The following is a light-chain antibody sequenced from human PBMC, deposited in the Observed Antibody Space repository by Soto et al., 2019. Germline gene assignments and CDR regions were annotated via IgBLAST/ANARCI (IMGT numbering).Light chain of an antibody. V-gene: IGKV1-39*01. CDR2: AAS. CDR3: PQGYSAPPT. J-gene: IGKJ5*01. Sequence: DIQMTKSPPSLSASVGDRVTIACRASQRVDNYVNWYQQKPGKAPNLLIYAASSLQSGVPSRFSGSGSGTDCTLTISSRQPEDFATYYCPQGYSAPPTFGQGTRLEIK. CDR1: QRVDNY.